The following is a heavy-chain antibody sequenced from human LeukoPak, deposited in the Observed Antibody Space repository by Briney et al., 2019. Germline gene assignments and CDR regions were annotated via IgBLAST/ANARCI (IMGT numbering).Heavy chain of an antibody. CDR3: AKDKDAYYDSLDS. CDR1: GFNFGDYA. V-gene: IGHV3-9*01. Sequence: PGGSLRLSCAASGFNFGDYAMHWVWQAPGKGLEWVSGISWNSGSISYADSVKGRFTISRDNARNSLFLQMNSLRPEDTAFYYCAKDKDAYYDSLDSWGQGTLVTVSS. J-gene: IGHJ4*02. CDR2: ISWNSGSI. D-gene: IGHD3-22*01.